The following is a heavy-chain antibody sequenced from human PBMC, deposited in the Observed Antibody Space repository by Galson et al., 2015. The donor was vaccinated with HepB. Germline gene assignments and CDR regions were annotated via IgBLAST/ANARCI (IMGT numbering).Heavy chain of an antibody. V-gene: IGHV3-49*04. Sequence: SLRLSCAASGFRFGDYAVIWVRQAPGKGLEWVGFVRIKTRGGTTEYAASVKGRFTISRDDPKSVAYLQMNSLNAEDPAKYYCNKDGPRRRWDFLPVAYWGQGTPV. J-gene: IGHJ4*02. CDR2: VRIKTRGGTT. CDR1: GFRFGDYA. CDR3: NKDGPRRRWDFLPVAY. D-gene: IGHD5-24*01.